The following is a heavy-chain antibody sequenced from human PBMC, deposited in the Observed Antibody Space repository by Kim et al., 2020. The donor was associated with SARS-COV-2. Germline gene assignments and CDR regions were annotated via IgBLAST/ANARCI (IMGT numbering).Heavy chain of an antibody. CDR3: ARGGALPSAASDF. J-gene: IGHJ4*02. D-gene: IGHD2-2*01. Sequence: NYADSVSGRFTISRDDAKNSVFLQMDSLRVDDTAVYYCARGGALPSAASDFWGQGTLVTVSS. V-gene: IGHV3-11*06.